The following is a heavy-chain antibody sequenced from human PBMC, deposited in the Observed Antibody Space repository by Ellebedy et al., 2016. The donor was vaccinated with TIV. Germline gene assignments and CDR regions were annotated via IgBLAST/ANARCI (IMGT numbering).Heavy chain of an antibody. J-gene: IGHJ3*01. Sequence: GESLKISCAASGFSFSSYGMHWVRQAPGKGLEWVAVIWYDGGNKYHADSVKGRFTISRDNSKNTLYLQMNSLRVEDTAVYYCARDFDILTGYFASDVWGQGTMVTVSS. CDR3: ARDFDILTGYFASDV. D-gene: IGHD3-9*01. CDR1: GFSFSSYG. CDR2: IWYDGGNK. V-gene: IGHV3-33*01.